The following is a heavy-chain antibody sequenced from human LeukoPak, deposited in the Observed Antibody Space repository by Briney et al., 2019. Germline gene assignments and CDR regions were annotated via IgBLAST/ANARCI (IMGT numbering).Heavy chain of an antibody. V-gene: IGHV6-1*01. Sequence: ASQTLSLTCAISGDSVSSNSAAWNWIRQSPSRGLEWLGRTYYRSKWYNDYAVSMKSRITINPDTSKNQSSLQLNSVTPEDTAVYYCARIGIAAAGTNYYYYMDVWGKGTTVTVSS. CDR1: GDSVSSNSAA. D-gene: IGHD6-13*01. J-gene: IGHJ6*03. CDR3: ARIGIAAAGTNYYYYMDV. CDR2: TYYRSKWYN.